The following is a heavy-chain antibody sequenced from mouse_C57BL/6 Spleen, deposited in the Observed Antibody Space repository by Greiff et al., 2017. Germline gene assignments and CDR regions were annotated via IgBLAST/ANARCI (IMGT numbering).Heavy chain of an antibody. Sequence: QVQLQQSGAELVRPGTSVKVSCKASGYAFTNYLIEWVKQRPGQGLEWIGVINPGSGGTNYNEKFKGKATLTADKSSSTAYMQLSSLTSEDSAVYFCARRDDGYYPYWGQGTLVTVSA. J-gene: IGHJ3*01. V-gene: IGHV1-54*01. CDR2: INPGSGGT. CDR3: ARRDDGYYPY. D-gene: IGHD2-3*01. CDR1: GYAFTNYL.